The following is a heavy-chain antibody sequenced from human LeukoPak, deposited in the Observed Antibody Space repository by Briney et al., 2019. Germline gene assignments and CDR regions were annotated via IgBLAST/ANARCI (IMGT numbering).Heavy chain of an antibody. J-gene: IGHJ1*01. Sequence: PGGSLRLSCAASGFTFSSYSINWVRQAPGKGLEWVSSISSSSSYIYYADSVKGRFTISRDNSKNTLYLQMNSLRAEDTAVYYCATGGDHPYWGPGTLVTVSS. CDR2: ISSSSSYI. V-gene: IGHV3-21*04. CDR3: ATGGDHPY. CDR1: GFTFSSYS. D-gene: IGHD2-21*02.